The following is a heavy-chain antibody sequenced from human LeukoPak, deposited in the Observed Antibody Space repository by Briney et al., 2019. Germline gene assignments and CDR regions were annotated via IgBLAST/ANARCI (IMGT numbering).Heavy chain of an antibody. J-gene: IGHJ4*02. CDR3: ARGYSEWLSPYYFDY. D-gene: IGHD3-3*01. Sequence: ASVKVSCKASGYTFTSYYMHWVRQAPGQGLEWMGIINPSGGSTSYAQKFQGRVTMTRDTSTSTAYMELSSLRSEDTAVYYCARGYSEWLSPYYFDYWGQGTLVTVSS. CDR2: INPSGGST. CDR1: GYTFTSYY. V-gene: IGHV1-46*01.